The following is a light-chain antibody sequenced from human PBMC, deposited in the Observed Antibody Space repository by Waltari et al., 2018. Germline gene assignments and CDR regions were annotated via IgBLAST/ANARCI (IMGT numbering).Light chain of an antibody. J-gene: IGKJ2*01. CDR1: QTLSSW. V-gene: IGKV1-5*03. CDR2: TAS. CDR3: QQYDRLPVT. Sequence: DIQMTQSPSTLPTSIGDRVTITCRASQTLSSWLAWYQQKPGKAPKLLINTASSLESGVPSRFSGSGSGTEFTLTISSLQPDDFATYYCQQYDRLPVTFGQGTKLEIK.